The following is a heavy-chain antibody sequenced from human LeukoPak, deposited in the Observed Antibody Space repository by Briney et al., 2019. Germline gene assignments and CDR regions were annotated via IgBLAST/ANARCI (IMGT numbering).Heavy chain of an antibody. CDR1: GYTFTRHY. D-gene: IGHD6-13*01. CDR2: INPNSGDT. CDR3: MRGGGNSWFDY. J-gene: IGHJ4*02. Sequence: ASVKVSCKTSGYTFTRHYLHWVRQAPGQGLEWMGWINPNSGDTSFAQKFQGRVTMTRATSISTVYMELSSRRSDDTALYYCMRGGGNSWFDYWGQGTLVSVSS. V-gene: IGHV1-2*02.